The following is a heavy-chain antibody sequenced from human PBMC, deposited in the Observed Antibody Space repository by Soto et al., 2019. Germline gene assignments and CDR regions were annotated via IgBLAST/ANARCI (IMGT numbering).Heavy chain of an antibody. CDR3: AKAIEYSTSGSYYFDY. V-gene: IGHV3-23*01. Sequence: EVHLLESGGGLVQPGGSLRVTCAASGFTFNNYAMTWVRQAPGKGLEWVSAISNGGGATYYADSVKGRFTISRDNSKNTLYLQMNSLRAEDTAVYYCAKAIEYSTSGSYYFDYWGQGTLVTVSS. D-gene: IGHD2-2*01. J-gene: IGHJ4*02. CDR1: GFTFNNYA. CDR2: ISNGGGAT.